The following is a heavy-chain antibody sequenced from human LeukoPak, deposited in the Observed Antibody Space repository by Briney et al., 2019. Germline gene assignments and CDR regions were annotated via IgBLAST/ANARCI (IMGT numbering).Heavy chain of an antibody. CDR2: IYYSGST. D-gene: IGHD2-8*01. V-gene: IGHV4-31*03. CDR3: ARLYDSFRAFDI. Sequence: NPSETLSLTCTVSGGSISGYYWSWIRQHPGKGLEWIGYIYYSGSTYYNPSLKSRVTISVDTSKNQFSLKLNSVTAADTAVYYCARLYDSFRAFDIWGQGTIITVSS. CDR1: GGSISGYY. J-gene: IGHJ3*02.